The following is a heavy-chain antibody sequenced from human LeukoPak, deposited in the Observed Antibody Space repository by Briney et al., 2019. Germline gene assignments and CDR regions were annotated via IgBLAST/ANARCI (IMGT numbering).Heavy chain of an antibody. V-gene: IGHV3-7*01. D-gene: IGHD3-10*01. CDR1: GFDFSNTW. J-gene: IGHJ4*02. CDR2: IKGNGREK. Sequence: PGGSLRLSCAASGFDFSNTWMTWVRQGPEKGLEWVAIIKGNGREKYYVDSVKGRFTISRDNSKNTLYLQMNSLRAEDTAVYYCARDFYVGSGSYYIGYWGQGTLVTVSS. CDR3: ARDFYVGSGSYYIGY.